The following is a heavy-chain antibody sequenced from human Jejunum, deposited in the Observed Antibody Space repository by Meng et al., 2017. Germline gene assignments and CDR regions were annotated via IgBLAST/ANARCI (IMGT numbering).Heavy chain of an antibody. CDR2: INNDGSDT. CDR1: GFTFNNYW. V-gene: IGHV3-74*01. Sequence: VQWVESGGGLVRPGGSLRLSCAASGFTFNNYWMHWVRQAPGKGLVWVSRINNDGSDTTYADSVKGRFTISRDNAQNMLYLQMNSLRVEDTAVYYCARDKPHNWFDPWGQGTLVTVSS. CDR3: ARDKPHNWFDP. J-gene: IGHJ5*02.